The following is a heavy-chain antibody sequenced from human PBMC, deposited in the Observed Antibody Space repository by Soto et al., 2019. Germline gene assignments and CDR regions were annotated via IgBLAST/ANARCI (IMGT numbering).Heavy chain of an antibody. V-gene: IGHV3-30*18. Sequence: GGSLRLSCAASGFTFSSYGMHWVRQAPGKGLEWVAVISYDGSNKYYADSVKGRFTISRDNSKNTLYLQMNSLRAEDMAVYYCAKELRYYYYYGMDVWGQGTTVTVSS. CDR1: GFTFSSYG. CDR3: AKELRYYYYYGMDV. J-gene: IGHJ6*02. CDR2: ISYDGSNK.